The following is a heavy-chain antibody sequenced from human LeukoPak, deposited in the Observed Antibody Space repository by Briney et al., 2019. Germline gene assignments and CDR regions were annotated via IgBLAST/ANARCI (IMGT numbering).Heavy chain of an antibody. CDR1: GFTLSDFW. CDR2: IDRDGRET. CDR3: ARGKGAFDI. Sequence: PGGSLRLSCAASGFTLSDFWMSWVRQAPGKGLEWVANIDRDGRETNYVASVKGRFTISRDDAKNSLHLQMNSLRAEDTAVYYCARGKGAFDIWGQGTMVTVSS. V-gene: IGHV3-7*01. J-gene: IGHJ3*02.